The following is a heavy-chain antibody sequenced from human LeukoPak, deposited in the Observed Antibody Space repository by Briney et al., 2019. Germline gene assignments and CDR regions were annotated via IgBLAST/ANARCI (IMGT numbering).Heavy chain of an antibody. V-gene: IGHV1-69*04. J-gene: IGHJ6*03. D-gene: IGHD5-12*01. CDR1: GGIFSSYT. Sequence: ASAKVSCKASGGIFSSYTISWVRQAPGQGLEWMGRIIPILGIANYAQKFQGRVTITADKSTSTAYMELSSLRSEDTAVYYCARDRDSGYDFDYYMDVWGKGTTVTVSS. CDR3: ARDRDSGYDFDYYMDV. CDR2: IIPILGIA.